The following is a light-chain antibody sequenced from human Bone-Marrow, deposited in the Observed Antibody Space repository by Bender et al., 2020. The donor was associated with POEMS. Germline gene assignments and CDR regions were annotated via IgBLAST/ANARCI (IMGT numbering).Light chain of an antibody. V-gene: IGLV2-14*03. CDR3: SSHTHSGSLGV. CDR2: DVT. Sequence: QSALTQPASVSGSPGQSITISCTGPSSDLGLYNYNYVSWYQQHPGKAPKLMIYDVTKRPSGISVRFSGSQSDNTASLTISGLQAEDEADYYCSSHTHSGSLGVFGTGTQVTVL. J-gene: IGLJ1*01. CDR1: SSDLGLYNYNY.